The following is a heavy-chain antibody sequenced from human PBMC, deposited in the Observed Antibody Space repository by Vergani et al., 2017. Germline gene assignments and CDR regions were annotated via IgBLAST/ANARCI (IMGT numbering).Heavy chain of an antibody. D-gene: IGHD4-11*01. Sequence: HLQLQESGPGLVKSSETLSLTCTVSGGSISSSSYYWGWIRQPPGKGLEWIGSIYYSGSTSYNPSLKSRVTISVDTSKNQFSLKLSSVTAADTAVYYCARVNTETNGHLYYYYYMDVWGQGTAVTVS. CDR3: ARVNTETNGHLYYYYYMDV. CDR1: GGSISSSSYY. J-gene: IGHJ6*03. CDR2: IYYSGST. V-gene: IGHV4-39*01.